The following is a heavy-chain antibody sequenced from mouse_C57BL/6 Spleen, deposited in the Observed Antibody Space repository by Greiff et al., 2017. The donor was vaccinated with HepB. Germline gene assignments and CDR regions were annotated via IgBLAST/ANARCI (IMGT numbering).Heavy chain of an antibody. V-gene: IGHV1-22*01. CDR3: ARDGSYYGSSYDAMDY. D-gene: IGHD1-1*01. CDR1: GYTFTDYN. CDR2: INPNNGGT. J-gene: IGHJ4*01. Sequence: VQLQQSGPELVKPGASVKMSCKASGYTFTDYNMHWVKQSHGKSLEWIGYINPNNGGTSYNQKFKGKATLTVNKSSSTAYMELRSLTSEDSAVYYCARDGSYYGSSYDAMDYWGQGTSVTVSS.